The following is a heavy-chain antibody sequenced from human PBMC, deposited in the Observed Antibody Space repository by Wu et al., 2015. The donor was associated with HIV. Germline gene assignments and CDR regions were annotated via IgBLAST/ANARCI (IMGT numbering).Heavy chain of an antibody. J-gene: IGHJ6*03. CDR3: ATRYKRGYSYGYHYYYYMDV. D-gene: IGHD5-18*01. V-gene: IGHV1-69*05. CDR1: GYTFTSYG. CDR2: IIPMFDTA. Sequence: QVQLVQSGAEVKKPGASVKVSCKASGYTFTSYGISWVRQAPGQGLEWMGGIIPMFDTADYAQKFQGRVTITTDESTTTTYMELSRLRSEDTAVYYCATRYKRGYSYGYHYYYYMDVWGKGTTVTVSS.